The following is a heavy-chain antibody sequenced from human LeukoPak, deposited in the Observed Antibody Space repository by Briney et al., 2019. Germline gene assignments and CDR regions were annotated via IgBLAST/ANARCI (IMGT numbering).Heavy chain of an antibody. Sequence: ASVKVSCKASGGTFSSYAISWVRQAPGQGLEWMGRIIPILGIANYVRKFQGRVTITADNSTSTAYMELSSLRSEDTAVYYCARGYCSSTSCYWHSGYDWAPGYILWGQGTLVTDSS. D-gene: IGHD2-2*01. CDR2: IIPILGIA. J-gene: IGHJ4*02. V-gene: IGHV1-69*04. CDR3: ARGYCSSTSCYWHSGYDWAPGYIL. CDR1: GGTFSSYA.